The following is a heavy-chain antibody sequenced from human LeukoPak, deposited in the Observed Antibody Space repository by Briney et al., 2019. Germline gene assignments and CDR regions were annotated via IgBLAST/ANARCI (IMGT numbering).Heavy chain of an antibody. J-gene: IGHJ5*02. CDR1: GGSISKNY. Sequence: SETLSLTCTVSGGSISKNYWNWIRQPPGKGLEYIGYIYYDGTTNYNPSLKSRVTISVDTSKNQFSLKLTSMTAADTAVYYCAVYDSREGGWFDPWGQGTLVTVSS. V-gene: IGHV4-59*01. CDR3: AVYDSREGGWFDP. D-gene: IGHD3-22*01. CDR2: IYYDGTT.